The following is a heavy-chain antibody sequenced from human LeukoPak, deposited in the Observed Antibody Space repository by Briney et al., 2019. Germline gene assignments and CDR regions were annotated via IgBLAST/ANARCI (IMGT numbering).Heavy chain of an antibody. V-gene: IGHV3-30-3*01. D-gene: IGHD3-22*01. CDR1: GFTFSSYA. J-gene: IGHJ4*02. CDR3: AKERPEGYYYDSSGRYFDY. CDR2: ISYDGSNK. Sequence: GGCLRLSCAASGFTFSSYAMHWVRQAPGKGLEWVAVISYDGSNKYYADSVRGRFTISRDNSKNTLYLQMNSLRAEDTAVYYCAKERPEGYYYDSSGRYFDYWGQGTLVTVSS.